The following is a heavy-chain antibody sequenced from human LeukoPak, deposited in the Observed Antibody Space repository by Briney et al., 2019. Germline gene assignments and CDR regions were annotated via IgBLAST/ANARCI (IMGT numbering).Heavy chain of an antibody. D-gene: IGHD5-12*01. CDR2: MNPNSGNT. CDR3: ARAKDIAGGPDY. Sequence: ASVKVSCKASGYTFTSYDINWVRQATGQGLEWMGWMNPNSGNTGYAQKFQGRVTMTRNTSISTAYMELSSLRSEDTAVYYCARAKDIAGGPDYWDQGTLVTVSS. V-gene: IGHV1-8*01. J-gene: IGHJ4*02. CDR1: GYTFTSYD.